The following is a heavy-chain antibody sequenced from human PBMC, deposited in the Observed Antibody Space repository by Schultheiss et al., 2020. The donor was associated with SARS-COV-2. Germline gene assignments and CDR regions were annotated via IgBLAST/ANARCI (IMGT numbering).Heavy chain of an antibody. CDR3: AKEEERGEFRSGSYNYYYYMDV. J-gene: IGHJ6*03. CDR1: GGSISSYY. V-gene: IGHV4-59*12. D-gene: IGHD3-3*01. Sequence: SETLSLTCAVYGGSISSYYWSWIRQPPGKGLEWIGYIYYSGSTNYNPSLKSRVTISVDTSKNHFSLNLTSVTAADTAVYFCAKEEERGEFRSGSYNYYYYMDVWGKGAMVTVSS. CDR2: IYYSGST.